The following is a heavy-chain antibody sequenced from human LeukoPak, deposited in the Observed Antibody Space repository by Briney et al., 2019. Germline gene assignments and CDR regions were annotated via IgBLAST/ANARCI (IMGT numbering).Heavy chain of an antibody. D-gene: IGHD3-9*01. CDR1: GYTFTSYY. CDR3: ARDSYDILTGYFSFDY. CDR2: INPSGGST. J-gene: IGHJ4*02. Sequence: ASVKVSCKASGYTFTSYYMHWVRQAPGQGLEWMGIINPSGGSTTYAQKFQGRVTMTRDTSTTTVYMELSSLRSEDTAVYYCARDSYDILTGYFSFDYWGQGTLVTVSS. V-gene: IGHV1-46*01.